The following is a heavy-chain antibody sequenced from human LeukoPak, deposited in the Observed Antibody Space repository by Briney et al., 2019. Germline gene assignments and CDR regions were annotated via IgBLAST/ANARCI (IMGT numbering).Heavy chain of an antibody. CDR3: AKSVVATRYLVDY. V-gene: IGHV3-30*18. CDR1: GFTFSSYG. J-gene: IGHJ4*02. Sequence: GGSLRLSCAASGFTFSSYGMHWVRQAPGKGLEWVAVISYDGSNKYYADSVKGRFTISRDNSKNTLYLQMNSLRAEDTAVYYCAKSVVATRYLVDYWGQGTLVTVSS. D-gene: IGHD5-12*01. CDR2: ISYDGSNK.